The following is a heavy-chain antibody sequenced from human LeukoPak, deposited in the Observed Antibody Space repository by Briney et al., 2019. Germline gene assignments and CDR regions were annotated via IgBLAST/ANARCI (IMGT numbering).Heavy chain of an antibody. CDR3: ARAPQLAHFDY. Sequence: PGGSLRLSCAASGFTFSSYNMNWVRQAPGKGLEWVSCISSRGSDKYYADSVKGRFTISRDNAKNSLYLQMNSLRAEDTAVYYCARAPQLAHFDYWGQGTLVTVSS. CDR1: GFTFSSYN. V-gene: IGHV3-21*01. D-gene: IGHD6-6*01. J-gene: IGHJ4*02. CDR2: ISSRGSDK.